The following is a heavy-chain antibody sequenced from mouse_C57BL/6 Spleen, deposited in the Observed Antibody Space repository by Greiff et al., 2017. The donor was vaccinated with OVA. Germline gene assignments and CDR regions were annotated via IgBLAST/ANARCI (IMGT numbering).Heavy chain of an antibody. Sequence: VQLQQPGTELVKPGASVKLSCKASGYTFTSYWMHWVKQRPGQGLEWIGNINPSNGGTNYNEKFKSKATLTVDKSSSTAYMQLSSLTSEDSAVYECARWRYDYDGGYAMDYWGQGTSVTVSS. D-gene: IGHD2-4*01. CDR1: GYTFTSYW. J-gene: IGHJ4*01. CDR2: INPSNGGT. V-gene: IGHV1-53*01. CDR3: ARWRYDYDGGYAMDY.